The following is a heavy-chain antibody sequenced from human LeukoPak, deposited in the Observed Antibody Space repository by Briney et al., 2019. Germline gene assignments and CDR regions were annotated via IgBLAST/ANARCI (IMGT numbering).Heavy chain of an antibody. Sequence: PGRSLRLSCAASGFTFSTYAMHRVRQAPGKGLEWVAVISYDGSNKYYADSVKGRFTISRDNSKNTLYLQMNSLRAEDTAVYYCARDQDYDSSAYYYWGQGTLVTVSS. J-gene: IGHJ4*02. CDR1: GFTFSTYA. CDR3: ARDQDYDSSAYYY. CDR2: ISYDGSNK. V-gene: IGHV3-30-3*01. D-gene: IGHD3-22*01.